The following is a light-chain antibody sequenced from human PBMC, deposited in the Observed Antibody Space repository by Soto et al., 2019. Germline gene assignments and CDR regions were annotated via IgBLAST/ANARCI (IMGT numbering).Light chain of an antibody. CDR1: SSDVGGYNY. V-gene: IGLV2-11*01. Sequence: QSALTQPRSVSGSPGQSVTISCTGTSSDVGGYNYVSWYQQHPGKAPKLMIYDVIKRPSGVPDRFSGSKSGNSASLTISGLQAEDEADYYCCSYAGSYFYVFGTGTKLTV. CDR2: DVI. J-gene: IGLJ1*01. CDR3: CSYAGSYFYV.